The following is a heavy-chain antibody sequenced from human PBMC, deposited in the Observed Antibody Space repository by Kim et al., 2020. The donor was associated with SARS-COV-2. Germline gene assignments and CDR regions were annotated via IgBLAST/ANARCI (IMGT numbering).Heavy chain of an antibody. CDR3: AKWEWQQLVRKSLFDP. V-gene: IGHV3-23*01. CDR1: GFTFSSYA. CDR2: ISGSGGST. Sequence: GGSLRLSCAASGFTFSSYAMSWVRQAPGKGLEWVSAISGSGGSTYYADSVKGRFTISRDNSKNTLYLQMNSLRAEDTTVYYCAKWEWQQLVRKSLFDPWGQGTLVTVSS. D-gene: IGHD6-13*01. J-gene: IGHJ5*02.